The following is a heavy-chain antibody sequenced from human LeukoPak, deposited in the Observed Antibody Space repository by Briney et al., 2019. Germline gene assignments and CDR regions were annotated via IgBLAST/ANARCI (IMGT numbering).Heavy chain of an antibody. Sequence: GGSLRLSCAASGFTFDDYAMQWVRQAPGKGLEWVSGISWNSGSIGYADSVKGRFTISRDNAKNSLYLQMNSLRAEDTALYYCAKDMSGDPRYYGMDVWGQGTTVTVSS. D-gene: IGHD4-17*01. V-gene: IGHV3-9*01. J-gene: IGHJ6*02. CDR3: AKDMSGDPRYYGMDV. CDR1: GFTFDDYA. CDR2: ISWNSGSI.